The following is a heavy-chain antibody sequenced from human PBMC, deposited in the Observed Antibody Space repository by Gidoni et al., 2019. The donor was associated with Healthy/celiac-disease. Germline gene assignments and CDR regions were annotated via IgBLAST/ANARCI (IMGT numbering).Heavy chain of an antibody. J-gene: IGHJ4*02. Sequence: VVQPGTSLRLSCPASGFTFSSYAMHWVRQAPGKGLEWVAVISYDGSNKYYADSVKGRFTISRDNSKNTLYLQMNSLRAEDTAVYYCARDLPGSGSSLDYWGQGTLVTVSS. V-gene: IGHV3-30-3*01. D-gene: IGHD1-26*01. CDR2: ISYDGSNK. CDR3: ARDLPGSGSSLDY. CDR1: GFTFSSYA.